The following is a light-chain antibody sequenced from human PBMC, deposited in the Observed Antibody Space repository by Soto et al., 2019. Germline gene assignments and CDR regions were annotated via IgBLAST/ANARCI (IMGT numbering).Light chain of an antibody. CDR2: DAS. V-gene: IGKV3-11*01. J-gene: IGKJ3*01. CDR3: QQRSKWV. Sequence: EIVLTQSPATLSLSPGERATLSCRASQSVSSYLAWYQQKPGQAPRLLIYDASNRATGIPARFSGSGSGTDFTLTISSLEPEDFAVYYCQQRSKWVFGPGTKVDIK. CDR1: QSVSSY.